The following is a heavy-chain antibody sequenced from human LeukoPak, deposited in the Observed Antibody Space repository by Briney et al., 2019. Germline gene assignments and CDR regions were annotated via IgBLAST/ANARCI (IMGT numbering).Heavy chain of an antibody. CDR1: GFTVSDAW. CDR2: FKSKTNGGTT. D-gene: IGHD1-26*01. V-gene: IGHV3-15*01. Sequence: PGGSRRLSCAASGFTVSDAWMNWVRQVPGKGLEWIGLFKSKTNGGTTDYAAPVKGRFTMSRDDSKNTLYLQMNSLKTEDTAMYYCTTEYSGSFSNWGQGILVTVSS. J-gene: IGHJ4*02. CDR3: TTEYSGSFSN.